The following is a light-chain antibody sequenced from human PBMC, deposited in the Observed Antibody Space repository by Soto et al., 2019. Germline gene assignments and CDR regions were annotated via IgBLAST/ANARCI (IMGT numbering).Light chain of an antibody. Sequence: LTRPASVFGSPGQSSTISCTVTSSDVGGYNYVSLYQQHPGKAPKLMIYEVSNRPSGVSNRFSGSKSGNTASLTISGLQAEDEADYYCTSYTSGSPIYVFGTGTKVT. CDR1: SSDVGGYNY. J-gene: IGLJ1*01. CDR3: TSYTSGSPIYV. CDR2: EVS. V-gene: IGLV2-14*01.